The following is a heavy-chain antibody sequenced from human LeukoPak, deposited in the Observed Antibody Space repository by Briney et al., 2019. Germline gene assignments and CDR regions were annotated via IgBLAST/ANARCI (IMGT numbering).Heavy chain of an antibody. D-gene: IGHD3-10*01. Sequence: SETLSLTCAVYGGSFSSSSYYWGWIRQPPGKGLEWIGSIYYSGSTYYNPSLKSRVTISVDTSKNQFSLKLSSVTAADTAVYYCVREPRTSYGSGSYRSRHYYYYMDVWGKGTTVTVSS. V-gene: IGHV4-39*07. CDR1: GGSFSSSSYY. CDR2: IYYSGST. J-gene: IGHJ6*03. CDR3: VREPRTSYGSGSYRSRHYYYYMDV.